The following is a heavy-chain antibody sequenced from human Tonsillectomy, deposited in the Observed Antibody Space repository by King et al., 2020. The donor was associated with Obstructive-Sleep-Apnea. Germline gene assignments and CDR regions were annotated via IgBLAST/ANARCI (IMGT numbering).Heavy chain of an antibody. Sequence: QLQESGPGLVKPSETLSLSCNVSGGSISNYYWTWIRQPPGKGLEWIGHIYYSGYTNYNPALKSRVTISVDASKNQFSLNLNSVTAADTAVYYCARGGVVAPDAIDYWGQGTLVTVSS. CDR2: IYYSGYT. D-gene: IGHD3-3*01. V-gene: IGHV4-59*01. J-gene: IGHJ4*02. CDR3: ARGGVVAPDAIDY. CDR1: GGSISNYY.